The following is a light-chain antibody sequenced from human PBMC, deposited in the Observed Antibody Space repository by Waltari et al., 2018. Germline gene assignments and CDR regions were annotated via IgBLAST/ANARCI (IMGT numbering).Light chain of an antibody. CDR1: QSVGRS. CDR2: DTS. V-gene: IGKV3-20*01. CDR3: QHYVNLPVT. J-gene: IGKJ1*01. Sequence: DIVLTQSPGPLSLSPGERATLSCRASQSVGRSLPWYQQKPGQAPRLLIYDTSSRATGTPGRFSGSGSGTDFSLAISSLEPEDFAVYFCQHYVNLPVTFGQGTKVEI.